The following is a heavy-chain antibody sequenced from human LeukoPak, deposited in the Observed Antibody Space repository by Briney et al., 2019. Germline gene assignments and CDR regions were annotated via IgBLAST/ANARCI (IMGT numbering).Heavy chain of an antibody. CDR1: GYTFTTYY. J-gene: IGHJ4*02. Sequence: ASVKVSCKASGYTFTTYYMHWVRQAPGQGLEWMGIINPSGGGTNYAQKFQGRVTMTRDTSTSTVYMELTSLRSDDTAVYFCVRGRIGYSSGFPYFGYWGQGTLVTVSS. V-gene: IGHV1-46*01. CDR3: VRGRIGYSSGFPYFGY. D-gene: IGHD6-19*01. CDR2: INPSGGGT.